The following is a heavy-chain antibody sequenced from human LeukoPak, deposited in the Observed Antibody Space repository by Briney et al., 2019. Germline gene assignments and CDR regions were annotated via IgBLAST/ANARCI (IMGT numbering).Heavy chain of an antibody. CDR1: GFTFSSYA. Sequence: PGGPLRLSCAASGFTFSSYAMSWVRQAPGKGLEWVSAISGSGGSTYYADSVKGRFTISRDNSKNTLYLQMNSLRAEDTAVYYCAGTWPQLMVNYYWGQGTLVTVSS. V-gene: IGHV3-23*01. D-gene: IGHD5-18*01. CDR3: AGTWPQLMVNYY. J-gene: IGHJ4*02. CDR2: ISGSGGST.